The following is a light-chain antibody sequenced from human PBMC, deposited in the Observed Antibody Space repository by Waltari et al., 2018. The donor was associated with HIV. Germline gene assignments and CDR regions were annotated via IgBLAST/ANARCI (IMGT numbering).Light chain of an antibody. V-gene: IGKV4-1*01. CDR2: WAS. CDR3: QQCYATPLT. CDR1: QRVLSSSDNNNY. J-gene: IGKJ4*01. Sequence: DIVMTQSPDSLAVSLGERATINCKSSQRVLSSSDNNNYLVWYQQKPGQPPKLLISWASTRESGVPDRFSGSGSVTDFTLTISSLQAEDVAVYYCQQCYATPLTFGGGTKVEIK.